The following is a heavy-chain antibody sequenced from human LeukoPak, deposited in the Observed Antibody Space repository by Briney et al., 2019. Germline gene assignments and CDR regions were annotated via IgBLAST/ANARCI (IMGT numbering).Heavy chain of an antibody. V-gene: IGHV1-18*01. CDR3: AREWWGYDVLTGDNWFDP. CDR1: GYPLTTYG. D-gene: IGHD3-9*01. CDR2: ISTYNGDT. J-gene: IGHJ5*02. Sequence: ASVTVSCKASGYPLTTYGIDWVRQAPGQGLEWMGWISTYNGDTNYAQKFQDRVIMTTDTSTSTAYIELRSLRSDDTASYYCAREWWGYDVLTGDNWFDPWGQGTLVTVSS.